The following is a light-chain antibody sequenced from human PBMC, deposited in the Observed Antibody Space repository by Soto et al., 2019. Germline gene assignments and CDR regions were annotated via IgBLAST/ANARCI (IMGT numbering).Light chain of an antibody. Sequence: EIVLTQSPGTLSLSPGERATLSCRASQRVSSSYLAWYQQKPGQAPRLLIYGASSRATGIPDRFSGSGSGTDFTLTISRLEPEDFAVYYWQQYGSSPGTFGQGTKVEIK. CDR1: QRVSSSY. CDR2: GAS. CDR3: QQYGSSPGT. J-gene: IGKJ1*01. V-gene: IGKV3-20*01.